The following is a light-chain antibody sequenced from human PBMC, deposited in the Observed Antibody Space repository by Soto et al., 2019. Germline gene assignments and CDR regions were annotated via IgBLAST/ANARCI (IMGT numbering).Light chain of an antibody. CDR1: QSVSSN. V-gene: IGKV3-20*01. CDR3: QQYGSSPLNT. J-gene: IGKJ5*01. CDR2: GAS. Sequence: EIFMTQSPATLSVSRWERATLSWRASQSVSSNLAWYQQKPGQAPRLLIYGASSRATGIPDRFSGSGSGTDFTLTISRLEPEDFAVYYCQQYGSSPLNTFGQGTRLEIK.